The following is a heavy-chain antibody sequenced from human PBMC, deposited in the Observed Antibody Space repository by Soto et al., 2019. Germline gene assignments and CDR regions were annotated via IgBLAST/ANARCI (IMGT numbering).Heavy chain of an antibody. D-gene: IGHD3-16*02. CDR2: IYYSGST. Sequence: SETLSLTCTVSGGSISSYYWSWIRQPPGKGLEWIGYIYYSGSTNYNPSLKSRVTISVDTSKNQFSLKLSSVTAADTAVYYCARDYPYYGMDVWGQGTTVTVSS. J-gene: IGHJ6*02. V-gene: IGHV4-59*01. CDR1: GGSISSYY. CDR3: ARDYPYYGMDV.